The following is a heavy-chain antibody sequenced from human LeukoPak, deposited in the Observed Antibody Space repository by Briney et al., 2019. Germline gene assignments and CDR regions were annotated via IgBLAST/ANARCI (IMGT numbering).Heavy chain of an antibody. J-gene: IGHJ3*02. CDR1: GFTFSSYC. CDR2: IWYDGRNK. Sequence: GGSQRLFCAASGFTFSSYCMQWVRQAPGRGLEWVAVIWYDGRNKFYADSLKGRFTISRDNSKNALYLQINSLRAEDTAVYYCARVNRGDAFDIWGQGTLVTVSS. D-gene: IGHD3-16*02. V-gene: IGHV3-33*01. CDR3: ARVNRGDAFDI.